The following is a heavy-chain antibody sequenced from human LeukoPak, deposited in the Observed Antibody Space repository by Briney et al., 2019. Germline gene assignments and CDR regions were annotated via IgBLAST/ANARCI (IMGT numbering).Heavy chain of an antibody. J-gene: IGHJ4*02. CDR3: ARDKIGTMIVVVMYYFDY. D-gene: IGHD3-22*01. Sequence: GGSLRLSCAASGFTFSSYAMHWVRQAPGKGLEWVAVISYDGSNKYYADSVKGRFTISRDNSKNTLYLPMSSLRAEDTAVYYCARDKIGTMIVVVMYYFDYWGQGTLVTVSS. CDR1: GFTFSSYA. CDR2: ISYDGSNK. V-gene: IGHV3-30-3*01.